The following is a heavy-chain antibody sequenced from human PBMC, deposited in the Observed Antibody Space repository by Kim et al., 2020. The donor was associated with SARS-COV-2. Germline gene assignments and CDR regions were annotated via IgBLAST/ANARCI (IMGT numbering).Heavy chain of an antibody. Sequence: SETLSLTCTVSGGSISSSSYYWGWIRQPPGQGLVCIGTCYYNGSTYSNPSLKRRVTISVDTYNNQFSLELSSVAAAATAGYYSARQRRDWLRTVPYYFY. J-gene: IGHJ4*01. CDR3: ARQRRDWLRTVPYYFY. D-gene: IGHD5-12*01. V-gene: IGHV4-39*01. CDR2: CYYNGST. CDR1: GGSISSSSYY.